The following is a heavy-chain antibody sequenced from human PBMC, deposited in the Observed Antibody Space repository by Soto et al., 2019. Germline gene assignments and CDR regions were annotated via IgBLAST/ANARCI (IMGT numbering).Heavy chain of an antibody. Sequence: PGESLKISCKGSGYNFAGYCIAWVRQMPWKGLELMGIIYPSDSDTRYRPSFQGQVTISADKSISSAYLQWSSLRASDTAMYYCARGGVSTRTFDYWGQGPPVTVSS. CDR2: IYPSDSDT. V-gene: IGHV5-51*01. CDR1: GYNFAGYC. CDR3: ARGGVSTRTFDY. D-gene: IGHD3-3*01. J-gene: IGHJ4*02.